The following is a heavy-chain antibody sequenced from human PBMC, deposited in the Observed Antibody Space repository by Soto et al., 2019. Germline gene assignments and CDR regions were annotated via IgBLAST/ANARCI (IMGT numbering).Heavy chain of an antibody. CDR3: ARDAFHIVVVPAAPSFDY. CDR1: GYTFTSYG. Sequence: QVQLVQSGAEVKKPGASVKVSCKASGYTFTSYGISWVRQAPGQGLEWVGWISAYNGNTNYAQKLQGRVTITTDTTTSTADMDLRSLGSDDTAVYYCARDAFHIVVVPAAPSFDYSGQGTLVTVSP. CDR2: ISAYNGNT. J-gene: IGHJ4*02. V-gene: IGHV1-18*01. D-gene: IGHD2-2*01.